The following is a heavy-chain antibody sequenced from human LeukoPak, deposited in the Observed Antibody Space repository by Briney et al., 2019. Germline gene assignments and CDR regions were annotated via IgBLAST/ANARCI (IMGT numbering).Heavy chain of an antibody. V-gene: IGHV1-46*01. D-gene: IGHD4-17*01. CDR2: INPSGGST. Sequence: ASVKVSCKASGYTFTSYYMHWVRQAPGQGLEWMGIINPSGGSTSYAQKFQGRVTMTRDMSTSTVYMELSSLRSEDTAVYYCARGYTVNGYYYYYMDVWGKGTTVTVSS. CDR3: ARGYTVNGYYYYYMDV. J-gene: IGHJ6*03. CDR1: GYTFTSYY.